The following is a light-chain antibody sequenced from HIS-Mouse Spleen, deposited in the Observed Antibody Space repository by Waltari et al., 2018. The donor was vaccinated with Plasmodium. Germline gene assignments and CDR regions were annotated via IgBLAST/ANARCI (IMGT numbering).Light chain of an antibody. CDR2: EGS. J-gene: IGLJ2*01. Sequence: QSALTQPASVSGSPGQSITISCTGTSSDGGSYNLFSWYQQPPGKAPKLMIYEGSKRPSGVSNRFSGSKSGNTASLTISGLQAEDEADYYCCSYAGSSTFVVFGGGTKLTVL. CDR3: CSYAGSSTFVV. V-gene: IGLV2-23*03. CDR1: SSDGGSYNL.